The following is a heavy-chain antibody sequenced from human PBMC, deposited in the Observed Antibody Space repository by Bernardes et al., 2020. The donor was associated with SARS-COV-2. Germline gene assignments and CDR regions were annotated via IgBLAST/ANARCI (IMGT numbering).Heavy chain of an antibody. D-gene: IGHD1-26*01. CDR2: ISAYNGGT. J-gene: IGHJ4*02. CDR3: ARVPPWWELYAEWGDY. CDR1: GYTFTSYG. Sequence: ASVKVSCMASGYTFTSYGISWVRQAPGQGLEWMGWISAYNGGTNYAQKFQGRVTMTRDTSISTAYMELSRLRSDDTAVYYCARVPPWWELYAEWGDYWGQGTLVTVSS. V-gene: IGHV1-18*01.